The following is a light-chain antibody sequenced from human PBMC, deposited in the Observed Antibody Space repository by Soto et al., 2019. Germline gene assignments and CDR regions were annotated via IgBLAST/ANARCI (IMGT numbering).Light chain of an antibody. CDR3: QQRSNGLT. CDR2: DAS. V-gene: IGKV3-11*01. CDR1: QSVSSY. Sequence: EIVLTQSPATLSLSPGERATLSCRASQSVSSYLAWYQQKPGQAPRLLIYDASNRATGIPARFSGSGAATDFTLTISSLAPEDFAVYYCQQRSNGLTFGEGTKVEIK. J-gene: IGKJ4*01.